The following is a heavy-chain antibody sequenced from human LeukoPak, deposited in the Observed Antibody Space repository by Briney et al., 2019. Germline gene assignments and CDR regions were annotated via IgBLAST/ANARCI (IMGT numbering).Heavy chain of an antibody. CDR1: GFAFSTYT. Sequence: PGGSLRLSCAACGFAFSTYTMNWARQAPGKGLEWVASINSGGTTTHYAFSVKGRFTISRDNAQNVLYLQMNGLRGDDVAVYYCLRGDSRDFWGQGTLVTVSS. CDR2: INSGGTTT. D-gene: IGHD3-22*01. V-gene: IGHV3-21*06. J-gene: IGHJ4*02. CDR3: LRGDSRDF.